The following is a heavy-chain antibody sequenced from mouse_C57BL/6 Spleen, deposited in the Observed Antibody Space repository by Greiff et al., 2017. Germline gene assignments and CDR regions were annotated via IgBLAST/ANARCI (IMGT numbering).Heavy chain of an antibody. Sequence: EVKLVESGGGLVQPGGSLKLSCAASGFTFSDYYMYWVRQTPEKRLEWVAYISNGGGSTYYPDTVKGRFTISRDSAKNTLYLQMSRLKSEDTAMYYCARHVYYGSSFFAYWGQGTLVTVSA. J-gene: IGHJ3*01. CDR2: ISNGGGST. D-gene: IGHD1-1*01. V-gene: IGHV5-12*01. CDR3: ARHVYYGSSFFAY. CDR1: GFTFSDYY.